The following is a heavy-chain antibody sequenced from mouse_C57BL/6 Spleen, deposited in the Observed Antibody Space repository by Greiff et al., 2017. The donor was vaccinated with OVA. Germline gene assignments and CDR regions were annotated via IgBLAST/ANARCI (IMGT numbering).Heavy chain of an antibody. CDR2: INPNNGGT. CDR3: ARGGNCYGSSLWHFDV. J-gene: IGHJ1*03. CDR1: GYTFTDYY. Sequence: EVQLQQSGPELVKPGASVKISCKASGYTFTDYYMNWVKQSHGKSLEWIGDINPNNGGTSYNQKFKGKATLTVDKSSSTAYMELRSLTSEDSAVYYCARGGNCYGSSLWHFDVWGTGTTVTVSS. V-gene: IGHV1-26*01. D-gene: IGHD1-1*01.